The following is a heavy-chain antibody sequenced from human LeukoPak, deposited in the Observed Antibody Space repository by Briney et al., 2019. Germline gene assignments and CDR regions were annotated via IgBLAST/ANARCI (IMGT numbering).Heavy chain of an antibody. J-gene: IGHJ4*02. V-gene: IGHV4-34*01. CDR2: INHSGST. CDR3: ARAQMGYDSDDGDYVSYFDY. Sequence: PSETLSLTCAVYGGSFSGYYWSWIRQPPGKGLEWIGEINHSGSTNYNPSLKSRVTMSVDTSKNQFSLKLSSVTAADTAVYYCARAQMGYDSDDGDYVSYFDYWGQGILVTVSS. CDR1: GGSFSGYY. D-gene: IGHD4-17*01.